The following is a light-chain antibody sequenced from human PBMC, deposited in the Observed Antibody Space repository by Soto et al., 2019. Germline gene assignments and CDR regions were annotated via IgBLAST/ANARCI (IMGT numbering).Light chain of an antibody. CDR1: QSMNKW. J-gene: IGKJ1*01. V-gene: IGKV1-5*01. CDR2: DVS. Sequence: DIQLTQSPSLLSASVRDRVTITCRASQSMNKWLAWYQQKPGKAPKLRIYDVSVLESGVPARFSGSGSVTEVTLTIRSLQPEDFAMYYCQHYNGYSWTFGQGPKIEV. CDR3: QHYNGYSWT.